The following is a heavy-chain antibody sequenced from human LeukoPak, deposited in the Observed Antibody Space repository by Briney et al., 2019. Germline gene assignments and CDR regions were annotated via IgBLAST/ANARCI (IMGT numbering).Heavy chain of an antibody. Sequence: GGSLRLSCAASGFTFSSYSMNWVRRAPGKGLEWVSSISSSSSYIYYADSVKGRFTISRDNAKNSLYLQMNSLRAEDTAVYYCTTASDDFWSGYSDYWGQGTLVTVSS. V-gene: IGHV3-21*03. CDR3: TTASDDFWSGYSDY. D-gene: IGHD3-3*01. CDR2: ISSSSSYI. CDR1: GFTFSSYS. J-gene: IGHJ4*02.